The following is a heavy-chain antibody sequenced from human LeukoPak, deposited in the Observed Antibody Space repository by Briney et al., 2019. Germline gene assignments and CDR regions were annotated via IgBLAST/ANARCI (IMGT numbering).Heavy chain of an antibody. CDR2: ISYDGSNK. CDR1: GFTFSSYG. V-gene: IGHV3-30*18. D-gene: IGHD1-1*01. Sequence: GGSLRLSCAASGFTFSSYGMHWVRQAPGKGLEWVAVISYDGSNKYYADSVKGRFTISRDSSKNTLYLQMNSLRAEDTAVYYCTKDLERLSVFEHWGQGTLVTVSS. J-gene: IGHJ4*02. CDR3: TKDLERLSVFEH.